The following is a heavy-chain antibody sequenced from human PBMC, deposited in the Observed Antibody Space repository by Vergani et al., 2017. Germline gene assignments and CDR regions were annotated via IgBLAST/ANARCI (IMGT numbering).Heavy chain of an antibody. CDR3: ASRRTLQREFDI. J-gene: IGHJ4*02. D-gene: IGHD5-24*01. V-gene: IGHV5-51*03. CDR1: GYTFTNYW. Sequence: EVQLVQSGAEVKKPGESLKISCQGSGYTFTNYWIGWVRQMPGKGLEWMGVIYPGDSNTRYSPSFQGQVTISADKSINTAYLQWSSLEASDTAMYYCASRRTLQREFDIWGQGTLVTVSS. CDR2: IYPGDSNT.